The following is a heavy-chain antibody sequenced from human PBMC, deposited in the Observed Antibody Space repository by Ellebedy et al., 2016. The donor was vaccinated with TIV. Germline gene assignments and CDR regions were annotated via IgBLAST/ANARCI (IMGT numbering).Heavy chain of an antibody. J-gene: IGHJ6*02. CDR1: GGSFSGYY. Sequence: SETLSLTCAVYGGSFSGYYWSWIRQPPGKGLEWIGEINHSGSTNYNPSLKSRVTVSVDTSKNQFSLKLSSVTAADTAVYYCARTRWLQNYYYYGMDVWGQGTTVTVSS. D-gene: IGHD5-24*01. CDR3: ARTRWLQNYYYYGMDV. CDR2: INHSGST. V-gene: IGHV4-34*01.